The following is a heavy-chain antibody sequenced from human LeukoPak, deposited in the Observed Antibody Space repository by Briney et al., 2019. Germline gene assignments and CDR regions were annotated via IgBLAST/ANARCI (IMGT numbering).Heavy chain of an antibody. CDR2: IYHSGST. Sequence: NPSEPLSLTCAVSGGSISSGGYSWSWIRQPPGKGLEWIGYIYHSGSTYYNPSLKSRVTISVDRSKNQFSLKLSSVTAADTAVYYCARGRTTVVTPAYWFDPWGQGTLVTVSS. V-gene: IGHV4-30-2*01. CDR1: GGSISSGGYS. D-gene: IGHD4-17*01. J-gene: IGHJ5*02. CDR3: ARGRTTVVTPAYWFDP.